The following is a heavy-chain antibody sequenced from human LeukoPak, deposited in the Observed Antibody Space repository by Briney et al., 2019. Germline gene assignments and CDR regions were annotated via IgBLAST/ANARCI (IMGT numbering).Heavy chain of an antibody. J-gene: IGHJ4*02. CDR1: GFTFSSYW. Sequence: GGSLRLSCAASGFTFSSYWMTWVRQAPGKGLEWVANIKQDGSEKYYVDSVKGRFTISRDNAKNSLYLQMNSLRTEDTALYYCAKDLGYSSSPDYWGQGTLVTVSS. CDR3: AKDLGYSSSPDY. V-gene: IGHV3-7*03. D-gene: IGHD6-13*01. CDR2: IKQDGSEK.